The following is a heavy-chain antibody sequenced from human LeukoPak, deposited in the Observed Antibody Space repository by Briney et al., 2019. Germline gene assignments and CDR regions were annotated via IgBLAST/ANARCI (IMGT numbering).Heavy chain of an antibody. Sequence: SETLSLTCTVSGGSISSYYWSWIRQPPGKGLEWIGYIYYSGSTNYNPSLKSRVTISVDTSKNQFSLKLSSVTAADTAVYYCARSDEDYYDSSGYADLFRGFYFQHWGQGTLVTVSS. D-gene: IGHD3-22*01. CDR3: ARSDEDYYDSSGYADLFRGFYFQH. J-gene: IGHJ1*01. CDR2: IYYSGST. CDR1: GGSISSYY. V-gene: IGHV4-59*12.